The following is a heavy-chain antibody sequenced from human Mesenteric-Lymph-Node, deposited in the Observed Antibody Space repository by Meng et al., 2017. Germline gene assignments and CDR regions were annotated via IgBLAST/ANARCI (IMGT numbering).Heavy chain of an antibody. CDR2: FFPGDSDA. V-gene: IGHV5-51*01. J-gene: IGHJ6*02. CDR1: GSIFTSYW. D-gene: IGHD3-10*01. CDR3: VGSGFGPYGMDI. Sequence: GEFPKTSCQGSGSIFTSYWIAWVRQMPDKRLEFIGVFFPGDSDAKHSPSFQGRVTISVDKSISTAYLQWGSLTASDTPMYFCVGSGFGPYGMDIWGHGTTVTVSS.